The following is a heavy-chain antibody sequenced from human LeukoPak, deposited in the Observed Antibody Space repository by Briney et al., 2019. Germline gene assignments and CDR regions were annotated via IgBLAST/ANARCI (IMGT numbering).Heavy chain of an antibody. Sequence: GGSLRLSCAASGFTFSSYGMHWVRQAPGKGLEWVAVIWYDGSNKYYADSVKGRFTISRDNSKNTLYLQMNSLRAEDTAVYYCARDGTIWGGSGYPIDYWGQGTLVTVSS. D-gene: IGHD3-22*01. J-gene: IGHJ4*02. CDR2: IWYDGSNK. CDR3: ARDGTIWGGSGYPIDY. V-gene: IGHV3-33*01. CDR1: GFTFSSYG.